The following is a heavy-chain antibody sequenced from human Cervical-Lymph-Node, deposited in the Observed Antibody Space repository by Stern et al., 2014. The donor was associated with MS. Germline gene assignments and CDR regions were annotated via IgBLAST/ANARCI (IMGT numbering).Heavy chain of an antibody. CDR1: GFTFDDYA. CDR3: AKPPRVSSGPFDY. J-gene: IGHJ4*02. Sequence: EVQLVESGGGLVQPGRSLRLSCAASGFTFDDYAMHWVRQAPGKGLAWVSGISWNSGSIGYADSVKGRFTISRDNAKNSLYLQMNSLRAEDTALYYCAKPPRVSSGPFDYWGQGTLFTVSS. V-gene: IGHV3-9*01. D-gene: IGHD3-22*01. CDR2: ISWNSGSI.